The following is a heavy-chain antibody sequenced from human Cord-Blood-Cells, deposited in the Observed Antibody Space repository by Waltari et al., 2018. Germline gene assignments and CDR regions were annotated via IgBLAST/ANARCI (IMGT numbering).Heavy chain of an antibody. V-gene: IGHV4-39*01. CDR2: IYYSGST. CDR1: GGSISSSSYY. J-gene: IGHJ3*02. Sequence: QLQLQESGPGLVKPSETLSLTCTVSGGSISSSSYYWGWIRQPPGKGPEWIGSIYYSGSTYYNPSLKSRVTISVDTSKNQFSLKLSSVTAADTAVYYCARQGGGDIVVVPAADDAFDIWGQGTMVTVSS. CDR3: ARQGGGDIVVVPAADDAFDI. D-gene: IGHD2-2*01.